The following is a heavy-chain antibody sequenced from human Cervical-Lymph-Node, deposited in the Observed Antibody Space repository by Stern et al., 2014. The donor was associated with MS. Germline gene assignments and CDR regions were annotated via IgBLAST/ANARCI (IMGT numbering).Heavy chain of an antibody. J-gene: IGHJ4*02. V-gene: IGHV1-18*04. CDR2: ISAYNGNT. Sequence: QMQLVQSGAEVKKPGASVKVSCKASGYTFTSYGISWVRQAPGQGLEGMGWISAYNGNTNYAQKLQGRVTMTTDTSTSTAYMELRSLRSDDTAVYYCARDPSGWWELPHFDYWGQGTLVTVSS. D-gene: IGHD1-26*01. CDR1: GYTFTSYG. CDR3: ARDPSGWWELPHFDY.